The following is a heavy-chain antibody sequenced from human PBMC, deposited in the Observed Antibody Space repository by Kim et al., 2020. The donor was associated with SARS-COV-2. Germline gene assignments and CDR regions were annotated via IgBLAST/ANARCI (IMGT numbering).Heavy chain of an antibody. CDR1: GFTFDDYA. J-gene: IGHJ6*02. CDR2: ISGDGGST. D-gene: IGHD1-26*01. CDR3: AKDSPSEWDDCMDV. V-gene: IGHV3-43*02. Sequence: GGSLRLSCAASGFTFDDYAMHWVRQAPGKGLEWVSLISGDGGSTYYADSVKGRFTISRDNSKNSLYLQMNSLRTEDTALYYCAKDSPSEWDDCMDVWGQGTTVTVSS.